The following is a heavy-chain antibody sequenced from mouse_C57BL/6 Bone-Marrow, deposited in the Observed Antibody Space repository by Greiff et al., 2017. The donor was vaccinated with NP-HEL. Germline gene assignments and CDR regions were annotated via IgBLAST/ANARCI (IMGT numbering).Heavy chain of an antibody. CDR2: IDPSDSYT. Sequence: VQLQQPGAELVMPGASVKLSCKASGYTFTSYWMHWVKQRPGQGLEWIGEIDPSDSYTNYNQKFKGKSTLTVDKSSSTAYMQRSSLTSEDSAVYYCARDGLRDWYCYVWGTGTTVTVSS. J-gene: IGHJ1*03. V-gene: IGHV1-69*01. CDR3: ARDGLRDWYCYV. CDR1: GYTFTSYW. D-gene: IGHD1-1*01.